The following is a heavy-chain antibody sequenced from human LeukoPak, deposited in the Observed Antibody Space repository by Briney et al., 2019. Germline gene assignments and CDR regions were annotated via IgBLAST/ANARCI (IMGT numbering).Heavy chain of an antibody. CDR2: ISWNSGSI. CDR1: GFTFDDYA. D-gene: IGHD6-19*01. J-gene: IGHJ4*02. V-gene: IGHV3-9*01. CDR3: AARRSRSGWTPFDY. Sequence: GGSLRLSCAASGFTFDDYAMHWVRQAPGKGLEWVSGISWNSGSIGYADSVKGRFTISRDNAKNSLYLQMNSLRAEDTALYYCAARRSRSGWTPFDYWGQGTLVTVSS.